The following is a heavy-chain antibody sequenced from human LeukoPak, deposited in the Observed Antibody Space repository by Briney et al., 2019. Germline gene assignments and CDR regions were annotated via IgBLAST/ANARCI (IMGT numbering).Heavy chain of an antibody. CDR1: GYSFTSYW. Sequence: GESLQISCKGSGYSFTSYWIGWVRQMPGKGLEWMGIIYPGNSDTRYSPSFQGQVTISADKSISTAYLQWSSLKASDTAMYYCARLGAIAAAGANYWGQGTLVTVSS. CDR3: ARLGAIAAAGANY. V-gene: IGHV5-51*01. D-gene: IGHD6-13*01. J-gene: IGHJ4*02. CDR2: IYPGNSDT.